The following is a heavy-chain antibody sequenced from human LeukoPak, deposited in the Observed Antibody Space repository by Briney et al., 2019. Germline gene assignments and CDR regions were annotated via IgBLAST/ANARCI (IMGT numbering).Heavy chain of an antibody. Sequence: PGESLRLSCAASGFTFSNYAMSWVRQAPGKGLEWVSSIDASGGATYYADSVKGRFTISRDNTKNSLYLQMYRLRAEDTAVYYCVRVGRLPVWFDPWGQGTLVTVSS. CDR1: GFTFSNYA. D-gene: IGHD1-1*01. CDR3: VRVGRLPVWFDP. CDR2: IDASGGAT. J-gene: IGHJ5*02. V-gene: IGHV3-23*01.